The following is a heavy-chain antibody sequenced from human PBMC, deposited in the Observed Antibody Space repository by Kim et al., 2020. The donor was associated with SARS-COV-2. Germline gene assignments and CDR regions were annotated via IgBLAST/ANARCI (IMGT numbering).Heavy chain of an antibody. D-gene: IGHD3-3*02. CDR3: ARDIRSYYYMDV. J-gene: IGHJ6*03. V-gene: IGHV3-33*01. Sequence: YGGSGKGRFTITRDNKQNTVYRQMNSLRVEDTAVYYCARDIRSYYYMDVWGKGTTVTVSS.